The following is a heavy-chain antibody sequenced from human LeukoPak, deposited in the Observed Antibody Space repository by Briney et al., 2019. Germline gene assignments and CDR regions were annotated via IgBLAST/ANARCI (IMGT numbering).Heavy chain of an antibody. CDR1: GYTFTSYY. J-gene: IGHJ4*02. CDR2: ITAYTGHT. Sequence: ASVKVSCKASGYTFTSYYMHRVRQAPGQGLELMGWITAYTGHTNYAQRLPGRVTMTTDTSTTTAYMELKSLRSDDTAVYYCARDGRYFDWLLSIDYWGQGTLVTVSS. CDR3: ARDGRYFDWLLSIDY. V-gene: IGHV1-18*04. D-gene: IGHD3-9*01.